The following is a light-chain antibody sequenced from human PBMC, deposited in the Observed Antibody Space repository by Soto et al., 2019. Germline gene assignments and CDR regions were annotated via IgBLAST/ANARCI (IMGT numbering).Light chain of an antibody. CDR3: QQYSDWPLI. J-gene: IGKJ4*01. CDR2: GAT. V-gene: IGKV3-15*01. CDR1: ESISNS. Sequence: EVVLTQSPATLSLSPGERANLSCRASESISNSLAWYQQKLGQAPRLLIYGATTRATGVPGRFSGTGSGTEFTLSISSLQSEDLAVYYCQQYSDWPLIFGGGTKVDIK.